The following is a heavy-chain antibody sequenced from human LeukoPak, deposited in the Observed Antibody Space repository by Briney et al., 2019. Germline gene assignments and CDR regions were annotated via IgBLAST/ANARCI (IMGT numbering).Heavy chain of an antibody. V-gene: IGHV4-39*01. Sequence: SETLSLTCTASGGSISSSSYYWGWIRQPPGKGLEWIGSIYYSGSTYYNPSPKSRVTISVDTSKNQFSLKLSSVTAADTAVYYCATYYYDSSGYYYRYFDYWGQGTLVTVSS. D-gene: IGHD3-22*01. CDR1: GGSISSSSYY. CDR3: ATYYYDSSGYYYRYFDY. CDR2: IYYSGST. J-gene: IGHJ4*02.